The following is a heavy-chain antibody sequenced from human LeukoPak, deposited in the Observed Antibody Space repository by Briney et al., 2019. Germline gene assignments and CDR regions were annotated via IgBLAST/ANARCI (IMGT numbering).Heavy chain of an antibody. CDR1: GFMLSSYW. D-gene: IGHD6-19*01. J-gene: IGHJ4*02. Sequence: GGSLRLSCAASGFMLSSYWMSWVRQAPGKGLEWVANIKQDGSEKYYVDSVKGRFTISRDNAKNSLYLQMNSLRAEDTAVYYCARSSTPYSSGWYFDYWGQGTLVTVSS. V-gene: IGHV3-7*01. CDR3: ARSSTPYSSGWYFDY. CDR2: IKQDGSEK.